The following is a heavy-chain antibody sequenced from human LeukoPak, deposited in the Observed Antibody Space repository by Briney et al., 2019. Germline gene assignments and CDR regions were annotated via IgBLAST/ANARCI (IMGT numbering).Heavy chain of an antibody. V-gene: IGHV4-34*01. CDR2: INHGGTT. J-gene: IGHJ6*03. CDR1: GGSLSDYY. CDR3: ARAITTTPTSYFYYYCMDV. Sequence: PSETLSLTCGVYGGSLSDYYWTWIRQPPGKGLEWIGEINHGGTTNYNPSLKSRVTTSVDTSKNQFSLKLSSVTAADTAVYYCARAITTTPTSYFYYYCMDVWGKGTTVTVSS. D-gene: IGHD1-1*01.